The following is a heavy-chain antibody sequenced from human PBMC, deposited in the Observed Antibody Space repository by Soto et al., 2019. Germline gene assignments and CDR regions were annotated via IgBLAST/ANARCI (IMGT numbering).Heavy chain of an antibody. Sequence: QIHLVQSGAEVKKPGASVKVSCKASGYTFINYGFTWVRQAPGQGLEWMGWISAHNGNTDYAQKFQGRVTMTTDTSTDTAYMELGTLTSDDTAVYFCARGHQFSSSSGDFDYWGQGTLVTVSS. V-gene: IGHV1-18*01. D-gene: IGHD6-6*01. CDR2: ISAHNGNT. CDR1: GYTFINYG. J-gene: IGHJ4*02. CDR3: ARGHQFSSSSGDFDY.